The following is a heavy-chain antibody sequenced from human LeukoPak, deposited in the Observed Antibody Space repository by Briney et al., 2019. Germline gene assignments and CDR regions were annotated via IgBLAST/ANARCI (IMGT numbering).Heavy chain of an antibody. CDR3: ARDPRDDHNSLDS. CDR2: IKEDGSAR. CDR1: GFIVSGDF. D-gene: IGHD1-1*01. Sequence: GGSLRLSCAASGFIVSGDFMSWVRQSPEKGLEWVANIKEDGSARYYVDSVKGRFTISRDNAKNSLYLQMRSLRAEDTAIYYCARDPRDDHNSLDSWGQGTQVTVSS. V-gene: IGHV3-7*03. J-gene: IGHJ4*02.